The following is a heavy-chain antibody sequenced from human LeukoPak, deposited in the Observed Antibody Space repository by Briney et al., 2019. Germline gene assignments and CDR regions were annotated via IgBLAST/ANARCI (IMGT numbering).Heavy chain of an antibody. J-gene: IGHJ5*02. CDR1: GFTFTSYG. Sequence: GGSPRLSCVASGFTFTSYGMSWVRQAPGKRLEWVSGISGSGDATYYADSVKGRFTISRDNSKNTLYLQMNSLRAEETAVYYCAKLRGLSSSSENNWFDPWGQGTLVTVSS. CDR3: AKLRGLSSSSENNWFDP. V-gene: IGHV3-23*01. CDR2: ISGSGDAT. D-gene: IGHD6-6*01.